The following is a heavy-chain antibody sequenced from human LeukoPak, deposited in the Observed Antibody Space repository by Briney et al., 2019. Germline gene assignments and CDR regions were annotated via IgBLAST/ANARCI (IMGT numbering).Heavy chain of an antibody. CDR2: IYSGGRA. Sequence: PGGSLRLSCAASGFTVSSNYMSWVRQAPGKGLEWVSVIYSGGRAYYADSVKGRFTISRDNSKNTLYLQMNSLRAEDTAMYYCARDKGQVGGRFYFDFWGQGTLVTVSS. J-gene: IGHJ4*02. CDR3: ARDKGQVGGRFYFDF. CDR1: GFTVSSNY. V-gene: IGHV3-53*01. D-gene: IGHD3-16*01.